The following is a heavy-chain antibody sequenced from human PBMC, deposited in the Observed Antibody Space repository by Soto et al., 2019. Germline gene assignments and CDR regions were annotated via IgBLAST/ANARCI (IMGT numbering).Heavy chain of an antibody. V-gene: IGHV3-48*01. CDR2: ISSSGSAI. D-gene: IGHD3-9*01. Sequence: EVQLVESGGGLVQPGGSLRLSCVVSGFTFSSYNMNWVRRAPGKGLEWVSYISSSGSAIYADSVKGRFTISRDNDKNSLSLQMNSLRAGDTAVYYCARETTTITIADYWGQGTLVTDSS. CDR1: GFTFSSYN. J-gene: IGHJ4*02. CDR3: ARETTTITIADY.